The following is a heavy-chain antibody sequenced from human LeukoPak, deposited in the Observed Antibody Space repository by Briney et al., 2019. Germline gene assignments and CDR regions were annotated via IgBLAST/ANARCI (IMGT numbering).Heavy chain of an antibody. CDR1: GFTFSSYW. CDR2: INMDGSTI. CDR3: ARELLPKRYYFDY. J-gene: IGHJ4*02. Sequence: GGSLRLSCAASGFTFSSYWMHWVRQGPGKGLVWVARINMDGSTISYADFVKGRFTISRDNAKNTLYLQMNSLRAEDTAVYYCARELLPKRYYFDYWGQGTLVTVSS. V-gene: IGHV3-74*01.